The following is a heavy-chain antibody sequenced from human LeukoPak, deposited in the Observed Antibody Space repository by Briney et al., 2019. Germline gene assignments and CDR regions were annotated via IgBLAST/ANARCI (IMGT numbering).Heavy chain of an antibody. Sequence: SETLSLTCTVSGYSISTSYYWGWIRQPPGKGLEWIGSIYRSGSTNYNPSLKSRVTISVDTSKNQFSLKVNSVTAADTAVYYCARGDCSSTICYSPMDVWGKGTTVTVSS. D-gene: IGHD2-2*01. CDR3: ARGDCSSTICYSPMDV. J-gene: IGHJ6*03. V-gene: IGHV4-38-2*02. CDR1: GYSISTSYY. CDR2: IYRSGST.